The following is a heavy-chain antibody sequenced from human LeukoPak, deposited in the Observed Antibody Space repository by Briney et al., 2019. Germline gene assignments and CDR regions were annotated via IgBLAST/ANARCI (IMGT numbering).Heavy chain of an antibody. CDR3: AGNHTDYSGYGD. CDR1: GGSISDNYY. Sequence: SETLSLTCTVSGGSISDNYYWGWIRQPPGKGLEWIADIYYSGTTYYNPSLKSRVTVSLHTSKRQFSLRLTSVTAADTAVYYCAGNHTDYSGYGDWGQGSLVTVSS. V-gene: IGHV4-39*01. J-gene: IGHJ4*02. D-gene: IGHD6-25*01. CDR2: IYYSGTT.